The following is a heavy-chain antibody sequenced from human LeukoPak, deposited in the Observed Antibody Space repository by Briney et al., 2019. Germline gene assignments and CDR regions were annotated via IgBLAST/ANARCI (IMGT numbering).Heavy chain of an antibody. Sequence: ASVKVSCKASGYTFTGYYMHWVRQAPGQGLEWMGRINPNSGGTNYAQKFQGRVTMTRDTSISTAYMELSRLRSDDTAVYYCARGFRSSGCYSFDYWGQGTLVTVSS. J-gene: IGHJ4*02. CDR1: GYTFTGYY. D-gene: IGHD3-22*01. V-gene: IGHV1-2*06. CDR2: INPNSGGT. CDR3: ARGFRSSGCYSFDY.